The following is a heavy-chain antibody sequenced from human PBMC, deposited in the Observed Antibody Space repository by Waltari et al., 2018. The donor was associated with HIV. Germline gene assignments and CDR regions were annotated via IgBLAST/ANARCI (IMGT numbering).Heavy chain of an antibody. CDR3: VRDAFGLDY. CDR1: GDRVSSDSAA. J-gene: IGHJ4*02. CDR2: TYLRSKWHE. V-gene: IGHV6-1*01. D-gene: IGHD3-16*01. Sequence: QVYLQQSGPEMVKPSETLTLDCVIPGDRVSSDSAAWTWVRQSPSRGLEWRGRTYLRSKWHEDYAASVKGRIAIDADSAENRFTLHLNHVTPEDTAVYFCVRDAFGLDYWGQGILVTVSS.